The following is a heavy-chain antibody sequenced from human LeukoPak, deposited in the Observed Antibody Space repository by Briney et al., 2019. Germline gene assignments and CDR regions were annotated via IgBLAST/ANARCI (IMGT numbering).Heavy chain of an antibody. D-gene: IGHD3-22*01. CDR2: IYHSGST. CDR3: ARLPNLDYYDSIPVWFDP. J-gene: IGHJ5*02. Sequence: SETLSLTCTVSGGSISSGGYYWSWIRQPPGKGLEWIGYIYHSGSTYYNPSLKSRVTISVDRSKNQFSLKLSSVTAADTAVYYCARLPNLDYYDSIPVWFDPWGQGTLVTVSS. V-gene: IGHV4-30-2*02. CDR1: GGSISSGGYY.